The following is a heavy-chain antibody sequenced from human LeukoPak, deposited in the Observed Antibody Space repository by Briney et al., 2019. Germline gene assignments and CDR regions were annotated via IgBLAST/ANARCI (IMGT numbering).Heavy chain of an antibody. J-gene: IGHJ6*03. CDR2: ISSSGSNI. D-gene: IGHD2-2*01. Sequence: GGSLRLSCAASGFTFSDYYMSWIRQAPGKGLEWFSYISSSGSNIYYTDSVEGRFTISRENAKNSLYLQRNSLRAEDTAVYYCAREVYCSSTSCFLKDYYYYMFVWGAGTTVTVSS. CDR1: GFTFSDYY. V-gene: IGHV3-11*01. CDR3: AREVYCSSTSCFLKDYYYYMFV.